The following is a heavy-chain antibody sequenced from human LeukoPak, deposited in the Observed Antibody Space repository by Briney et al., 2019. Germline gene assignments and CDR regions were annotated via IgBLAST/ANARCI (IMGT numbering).Heavy chain of an antibody. D-gene: IGHD6-19*01. CDR2: IKEDGNEK. Sequence: GGSLRLSCAASGFTFSSYWMSWVRQAPGQGLEWVASIKEDGNEKFHVDSVKGRFTISRDNAKNSLYLQMNSLRAEDTAVYYCVTRGWADYYYYMDVWGKGTTVTVSS. CDR1: GFTFSSYW. V-gene: IGHV3-7*01. CDR3: VTRGWADYYYYMDV. J-gene: IGHJ6*03.